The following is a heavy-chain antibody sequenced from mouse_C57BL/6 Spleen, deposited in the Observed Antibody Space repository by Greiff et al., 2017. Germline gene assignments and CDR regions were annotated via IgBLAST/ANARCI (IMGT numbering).Heavy chain of an antibody. CDR3: ARFDYDVGFDY. J-gene: IGHJ2*01. CDR2: IDPNSGGT. D-gene: IGHD2-4*01. V-gene: IGHV1-72*01. Sequence: VQLQQPGAELVKPGASVKLSCKASGYTFTSYWMHWVKQRPGRGLEWIGMIDPNSGGTKYNEKFKSKATLTVDKPSSTAYMQLRSLTSEDSAVYYCARFDYDVGFDYWGQGTTLTVSS. CDR1: GYTFTSYW.